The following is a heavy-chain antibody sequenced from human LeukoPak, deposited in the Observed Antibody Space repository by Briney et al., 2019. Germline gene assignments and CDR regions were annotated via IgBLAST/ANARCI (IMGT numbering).Heavy chain of an antibody. CDR3: ARDTDGNLDH. Sequence: GGSLRLSCAASGVTFSSSWMAWVRQAPGKGLEWVANIKHDGSTKHSVDSVTGRFTISRDNAKNSLYLQMNSLRAEDTAVYYCARDTDGNLDHWGQGTLVTVSS. CDR1: GVTFSSSW. J-gene: IGHJ4*02. D-gene: IGHD2-8*01. V-gene: IGHV3-7*01. CDR2: IKHDGSTK.